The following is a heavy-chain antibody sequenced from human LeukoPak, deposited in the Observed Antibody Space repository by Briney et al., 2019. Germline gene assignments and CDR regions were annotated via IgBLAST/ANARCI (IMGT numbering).Heavy chain of an antibody. CDR1: GGSFSGYY. CDR3: ARGYSSGWYSSSYYYSGMDV. V-gene: IGHV4-34*01. D-gene: IGHD6-19*01. CDR2: INHSGST. J-gene: IGHJ6*02. Sequence: SETLSLTCAVYGGSFSGYYWSWIRHPPGKGLGWIGEINHSGSTNYNPSLKSRVTISVDTSKNQFSLKLSSVTAADTAAYYCARGYSSGWYSSSYYYSGMDVWGQGTTVTVSS.